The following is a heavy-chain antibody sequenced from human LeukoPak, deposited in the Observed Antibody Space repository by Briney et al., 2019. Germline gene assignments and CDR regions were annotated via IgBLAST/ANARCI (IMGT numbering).Heavy chain of an antibody. CDR2: ISGSGGST. CDR3: AIWNEIAVASSGPLAKDPWLNWFDP. V-gene: IGHV3-23*01. J-gene: IGHJ5*02. Sequence: GGSLRLSCAASGFTFSSYGMSWVRQAPGKGLEWVSTISGSGGSTYYADSVKGRFTISRDNFKNTLYLQMNSLRAEDTAVYYCAIWNEIAVASSGPLAKDPWLNWFDPWGQGTLVTVSS. CDR1: GFTFSSYG. D-gene: IGHD6-19*01.